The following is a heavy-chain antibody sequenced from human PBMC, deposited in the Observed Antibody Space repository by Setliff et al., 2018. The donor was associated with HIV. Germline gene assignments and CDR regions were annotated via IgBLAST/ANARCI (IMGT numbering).Heavy chain of an antibody. CDR2: IYYSGST. CDR3: ARVTTMVGYFDY. Sequence: KSSETLSLTCTVSGDSINSGDYYWSWIRQPPGKGLECIGYIYYSGSTNYNPSLKSRLTISVDTSKNQFSLKLSSVTAADTAVYFCARVTTMVGYFDYWGQGTLVTVSS. V-gene: IGHV4-61*08. J-gene: IGHJ4*02. D-gene: IGHD5-18*01. CDR1: GDSINSGDYY.